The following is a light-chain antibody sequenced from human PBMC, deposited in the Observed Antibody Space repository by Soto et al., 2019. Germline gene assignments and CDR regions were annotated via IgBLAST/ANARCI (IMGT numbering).Light chain of an antibody. CDR3: LRYNAFSQT. J-gene: IGKJ1*01. Sequence: DIQMTQSPSNLSASVGDRVTITCRASQSMNDWLAWYQQKPGKAPKVLIYDASSLQSGVPSRFSGSGSGTEFTLTIGSLQPDDVATYYCLRYNAFSQTFGQGTKVEI. CDR2: DAS. CDR1: QSMNDW. V-gene: IGKV1-5*01.